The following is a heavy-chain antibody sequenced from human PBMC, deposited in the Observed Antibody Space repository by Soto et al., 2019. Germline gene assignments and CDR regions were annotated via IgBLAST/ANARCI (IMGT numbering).Heavy chain of an antibody. J-gene: IGHJ6*01. D-gene: IGHD2-8*01. V-gene: IGHV3-30*18. CDR1: GFTFSSYG. CDR3: AKDLSRCTRTSYYYYGMDV. CDR2: ISYDGSNK. Sequence: LRLSCAASGFTFSSYGMHWVRQAPGKGLEWVAVISYDGSNKYYADSVKGRFTISRDTSKNTLYLQMSSLRAEDTAVYYCAKDLSRCTRTSYYYYGMDVWGQGTTVTVSS.